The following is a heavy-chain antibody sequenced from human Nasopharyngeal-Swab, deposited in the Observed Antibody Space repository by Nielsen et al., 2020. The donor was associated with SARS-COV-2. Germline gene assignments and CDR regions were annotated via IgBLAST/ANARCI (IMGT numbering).Heavy chain of an antibody. CDR1: GYTFTNHF. Sequence: SVKVSCKASGYTFTNHFMHWVRQAPGQGLEWMGRIIPILGIANHAQKFQGRVTITADKSTSTAYMELSSLRSEDTAVYYCAREGSGYDLWYWGQGTLVTVSS. CDR2: IIPILGIA. J-gene: IGHJ4*02. CDR3: AREGSGYDLWY. D-gene: IGHD5-12*01. V-gene: IGHV1-69*04.